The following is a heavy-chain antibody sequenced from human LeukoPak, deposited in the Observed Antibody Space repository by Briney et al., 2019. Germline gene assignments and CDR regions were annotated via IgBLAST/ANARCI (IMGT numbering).Heavy chain of an antibody. CDR3: ARDLYGGTSATFDY. D-gene: IGHD4-23*01. Sequence: ASVKVSCKASGYTFTGYYIHWVRQAPGQGLEWMGWINPNTGDTNYAQKFQGRVTMTRDTSISTAYMELTRLRSDDTAVYYCARDLYGGTSATFDYWGRGTLVTVSS. V-gene: IGHV1-2*02. CDR2: INPNTGDT. CDR1: GYTFTGYY. J-gene: IGHJ4*02.